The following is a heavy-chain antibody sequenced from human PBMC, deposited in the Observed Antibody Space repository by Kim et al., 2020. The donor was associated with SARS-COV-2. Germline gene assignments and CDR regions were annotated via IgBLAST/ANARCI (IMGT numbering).Heavy chain of an antibody. V-gene: IGHV3-11*06. CDR3: ARGLDRLRGYGMDV. J-gene: IGHJ6*02. CDR2: ISSSSSYT. D-gene: IGHD2-21*01. CDR1: GFTFSDYY. Sequence: GGSLRLSCAASGFTFSDYYMSWIRQAPGKGLEWVSYISSSSSYTNYADSVKGRFTISRDNAKNSLYLQMNSLRAEDTAVYYCARGLDRLRGYGMDVWGQGTTVTVAS.